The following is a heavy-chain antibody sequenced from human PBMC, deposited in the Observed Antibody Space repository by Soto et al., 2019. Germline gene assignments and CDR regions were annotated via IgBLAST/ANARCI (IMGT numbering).Heavy chain of an antibody. Sequence: PSETLSLTCTGSGGSISSSSYYWGWIRQPPGKGLEWIGSIYYSGSTYYNPSLKSRVTISVDTSKNQFSLKLSSVTAADTAVYYCANRPRYSYGSDWYFDLWGRGTLVTVSS. V-gene: IGHV4-39*01. D-gene: IGHD5-18*01. CDR2: IYYSGST. J-gene: IGHJ2*01. CDR3: ANRPRYSYGSDWYFDL. CDR1: GGSISSSSYY.